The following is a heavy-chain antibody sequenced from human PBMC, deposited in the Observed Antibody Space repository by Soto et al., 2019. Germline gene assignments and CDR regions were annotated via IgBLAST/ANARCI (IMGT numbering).Heavy chain of an antibody. J-gene: IGHJ6*02. CDR2: ISAYNGNT. CDR1: GYTFTSYG. Sequence: SSVKVSCKASGYTFTSYGISWVRQAPGQGLEWMGWISAYNGNTNYAQKLQGRVTMTTDTSTSTAYMELRSLRSDDTAVYYCARDRRRLTVLSGYYDHRDGMAVPGQGTTVTGS. D-gene: IGHD3-3*01. V-gene: IGHV1-18*04. CDR3: ARDRRRLTVLSGYYDHRDGMAV.